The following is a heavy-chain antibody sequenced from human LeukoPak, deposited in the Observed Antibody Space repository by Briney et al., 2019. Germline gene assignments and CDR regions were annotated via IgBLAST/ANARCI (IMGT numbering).Heavy chain of an antibody. CDR3: TRDRGDSSGYYWAHYYYYGMDV. V-gene: IGHV3-49*01. J-gene: IGHJ6*02. Sequence: GGSLRLSCTASGFTFGDYAMSWFRQAPGKGLEWVGFIRSKAYGGTTEYAASVKGRFTISRDGSKSIAYLQMNSLKTEDTAVYYCTRDRGDSSGYYWAHYYYYGMDVWGQGTTVTVSS. CDR2: IRSKAYGGTT. D-gene: IGHD3-22*01. CDR1: GFTFGDYA.